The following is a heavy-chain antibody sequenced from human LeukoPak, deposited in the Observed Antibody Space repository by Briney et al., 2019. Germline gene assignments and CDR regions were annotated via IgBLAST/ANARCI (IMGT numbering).Heavy chain of an antibody. Sequence: PGGSLRLSCAASGFTFSSIAMDWARKAPGKGLEGFQSITGSSDSIYYADSVKGRFTISRDNAKNSVYLQMNSLRAEDTAVYYCARLVCSTIPCYGKFYFDSWGQGTLVPVSS. J-gene: IGHJ4*02. CDR3: ARLVCSTIPCYGKFYFDS. CDR1: GFTFSSIA. CDR2: ITGSSDSI. V-gene: IGHV3-21*01. D-gene: IGHD2-2*01.